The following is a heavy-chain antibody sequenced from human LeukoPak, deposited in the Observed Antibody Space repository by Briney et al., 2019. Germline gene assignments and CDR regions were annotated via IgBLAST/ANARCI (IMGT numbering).Heavy chain of an antibody. CDR3: VRDNPRCCGVVPANIDDY. V-gene: IGHV3-48*01. CDR2: ISHDSAII. D-gene: IGHD2-15*01. J-gene: IGHJ4*02. Sequence: GGSLRLSCAASGFTFSRDSMNWVRQAPGKGLEGISYISHDSAIIYYADSVRGRLTISRDNAKNSLYLQMHSLRAEDTAVYYCVRDNPRCCGVVPANIDDYWGQGTLVTVSS. CDR1: GFTFSRDS.